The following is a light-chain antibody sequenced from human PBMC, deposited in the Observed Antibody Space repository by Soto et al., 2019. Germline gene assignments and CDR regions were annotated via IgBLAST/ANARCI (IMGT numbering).Light chain of an antibody. CDR1: QSVSSGY. V-gene: IGKV3-20*01. Sequence: EIVLTQSPGTLSLSPGERATLSCRASQSVSSGYLAWYQQKPGQAPRPLIYGASSRATGIPDRFSGSGSGTDFTLTISRLEPEDFAVYHCQHYGNSRVTFGPGTKVNIK. CDR2: GAS. CDR3: QHYGNSRVT. J-gene: IGKJ3*01.